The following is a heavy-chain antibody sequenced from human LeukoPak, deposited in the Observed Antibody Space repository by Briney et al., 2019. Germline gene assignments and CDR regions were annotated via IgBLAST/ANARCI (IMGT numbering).Heavy chain of an antibody. CDR2: INHSGST. CDR1: GGSFSGYY. J-gene: IGHJ4*02. V-gene: IGHV4-34*01. CDR3: ARSRATMVRGSPNWNFDY. Sequence: SETLSLTCAVYGGSFSGYYWSWIRQPPGKGLEWIGEINHSGSTNYNPSLKSRVIILVDTSKNQFSLKLSSVTAADTAVYYCARSRATMVRGSPNWNFDYWGQGILVTVSS. D-gene: IGHD3-10*01.